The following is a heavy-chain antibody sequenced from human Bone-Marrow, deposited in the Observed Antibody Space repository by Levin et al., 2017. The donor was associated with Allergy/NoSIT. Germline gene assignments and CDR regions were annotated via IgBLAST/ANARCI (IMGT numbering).Heavy chain of an antibody. CDR1: GFTFSSYA. CDR2: ISYDGSNK. CDR3: ARDRGVAYCGGDCYSSGGYFDL. J-gene: IGHJ2*01. Sequence: GGSLRLSCAASGFTFSSYAMHWVRQAPGKGLEWVAVISYDGSNKYYADSVKGRFTISRDNSKNTLYLQMNSLRAEDTAVYYCARDRGVAYCGGDCYSSGGYFDLWGRGTLVTVSS. V-gene: IGHV3-30-3*01. D-gene: IGHD2-21*02.